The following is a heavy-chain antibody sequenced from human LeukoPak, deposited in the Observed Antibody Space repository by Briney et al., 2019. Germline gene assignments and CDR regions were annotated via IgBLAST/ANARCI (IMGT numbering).Heavy chain of an antibody. V-gene: IGHV4-34*01. D-gene: IGHD2-2*02. CDR3: ARTPPYCSSTSCYTGAGTRGYYFDY. CDR1: GGSFSGYY. Sequence: SETLSLTCAVYGGSFSGYYWSWIRQPPGKGLEWIGEINHSGSTNYNPSLKSRVTISVDTSKNQFSLKLSPVTAADTAVYYCARTPPYCSSTSCYTGAGTRGYYFDYWGQGTLVTVSS. CDR2: INHSGST. J-gene: IGHJ4*02.